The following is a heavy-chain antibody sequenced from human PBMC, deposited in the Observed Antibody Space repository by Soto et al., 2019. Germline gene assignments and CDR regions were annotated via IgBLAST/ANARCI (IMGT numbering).Heavy chain of an antibody. D-gene: IGHD2-2*01. J-gene: IGHJ6*03. Sequence: ASVKVSCKASGYTFTSYYMHWVRQAPGQGLEWMGIINPSGGSTSYAQKFQGRVTMTRDTSTSTVYMELSSLRSEDTAVYYCARAPVVPAAIGHYYYYYYMDVWGKGTTVTVSS. CDR2: INPSGGST. V-gene: IGHV1-46*01. CDR1: GYTFTSYY. CDR3: ARAPVVPAAIGHYYYYYYMDV.